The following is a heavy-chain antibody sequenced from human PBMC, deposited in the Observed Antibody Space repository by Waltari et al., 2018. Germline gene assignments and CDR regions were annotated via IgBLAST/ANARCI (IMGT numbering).Heavy chain of an antibody. CDR1: GFIFSSYA. Sequence: EVQLLESGGGLVEPGGSLRLSCAASGFIFSSYAMSWVRQAPGKGLEWVSGVCDSGRCTYYADYVKGRFSISRDNSKNTVFLQINSLRAEDTDVYFCATAYSNSCFNHWGQGTLVTVSS. D-gene: IGHD5-18*01. CDR2: VCDSGRCT. CDR3: ATAYSNSCFNH. V-gene: IGHV3-23*01. J-gene: IGHJ4*02.